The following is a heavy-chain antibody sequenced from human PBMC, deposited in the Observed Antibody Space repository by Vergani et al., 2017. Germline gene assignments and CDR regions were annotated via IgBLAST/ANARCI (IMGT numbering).Heavy chain of an antibody. CDR1: GGSISGFSYY. J-gene: IGHJ4*02. D-gene: IGHD2-8*02. CDR2: IYYSGRT. V-gene: IGHV4-61*02. Sequence: QVQLQESGPGLVQPSQSLSLTCTVSGGSISGFSYYLSWVRQPAGKGLEWIGCIYYSGRTAYNPSLESSVTILVDTSKNTLSLKLNSVTSADTAIYYCARDSAVCGTFDSGGQGTLVSVSS. CDR3: ARDSAVCGTFDS.